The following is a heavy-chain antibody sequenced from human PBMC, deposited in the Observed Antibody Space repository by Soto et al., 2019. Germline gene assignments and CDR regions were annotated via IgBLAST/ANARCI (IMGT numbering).Heavy chain of an antibody. CDR3: ARDRTRPSYYDVSCMDV. V-gene: IGHV1-69*06. Sequence: QVQLVQSGAEVKKPGSSVKVSCKASGDTFGTSAISWVRQAPGQGLEWMGGIIPVFDTTKYAPQFQGRVTLTADKYTSTVYMEVSRLTSEDTAVYYCARDRTRPSYYDVSCMDVWGQGTTVSVSS. CDR2: IIPVFDTT. CDR1: GDTFGTSA. J-gene: IGHJ6*02. D-gene: IGHD3-3*01.